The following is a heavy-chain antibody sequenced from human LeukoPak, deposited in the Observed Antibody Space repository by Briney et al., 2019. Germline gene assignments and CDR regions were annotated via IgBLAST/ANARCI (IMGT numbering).Heavy chain of an antibody. CDR3: SYSSGWTLGYFDY. J-gene: IGHJ4*02. Sequence: SETLSLTCAVYGGSFSGYYWSWIRQPPGKGLEWIGEINHSGSTNYNPSLKSRVTISVDTSKNQFSLKLSSVTAADTAVYYCSYSSGWTLGYFDYWGQGTLVTVSS. V-gene: IGHV4-34*01. D-gene: IGHD6-19*01. CDR1: GGSFSGYY. CDR2: INHSGST.